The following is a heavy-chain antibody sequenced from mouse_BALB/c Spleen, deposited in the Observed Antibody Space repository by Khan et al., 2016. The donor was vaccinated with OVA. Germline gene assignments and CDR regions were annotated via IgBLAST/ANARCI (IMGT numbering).Heavy chain of an antibody. CDR3: ARHNYGPFAY. D-gene: IGHD1-1*01. CDR2: ISSGGDYT. V-gene: IGHV5-9-3*01. J-gene: IGHJ3*01. Sequence: EVELVESGGGLVKPGGPLKLSCAASGFTFSSYAMSWVRQTPEKRLEWVATISSGGDYTYYPDSVQGRFTISRDNAKDTLYHQMSSLGSEDTAIYYCARHNYGPFAYWGQGTLVTVSA. CDR1: GFTFSSYA.